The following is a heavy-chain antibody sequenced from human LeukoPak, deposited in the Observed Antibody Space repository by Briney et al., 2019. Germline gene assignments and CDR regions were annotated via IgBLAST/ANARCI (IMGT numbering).Heavy chain of an antibody. CDR2: MNPNSGNT. Sequence: ASVKVSCKASGYTLTSYDINWVRQATGQGLEWMGWMNPNSGNTGFAQKFQGRVTMTRNTSISTAYMELSSLRSEDTAVYYCARGRSSSSWSSPDVWGKGTTVTVSS. CDR3: ARGRSSSSWSSPDV. J-gene: IGHJ6*04. D-gene: IGHD6-13*01. V-gene: IGHV1-8*01. CDR1: GYTLTSYD.